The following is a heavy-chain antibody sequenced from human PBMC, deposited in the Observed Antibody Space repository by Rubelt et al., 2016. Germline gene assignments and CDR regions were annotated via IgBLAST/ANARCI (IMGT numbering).Heavy chain of an antibody. D-gene: IGHD1-26*01. CDR1: GGSFSGYY. V-gene: IGHV4-34*01. Sequence: QVQLQQWGAGLLKPSETLSLTCAVYGGSFSGYYWSWIRQPPGKGLEWIGEINHSGSTNYNPSLKSRVTISVDTSKNQFSLELSVVTAADTAVYYCARRIIVGATTDDWGQGTLVTVSS. CDR3: ARRIIVGATTDD. J-gene: IGHJ4*02. CDR2: INHSGST.